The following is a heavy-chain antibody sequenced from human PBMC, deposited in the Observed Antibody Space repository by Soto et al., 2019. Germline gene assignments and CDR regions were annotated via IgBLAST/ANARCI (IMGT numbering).Heavy chain of an antibody. D-gene: IGHD3-10*01. CDR1: GFTFSSYS. CDR2: ISSSSSTI. CDR3: ARLLWFGEVDY. Sequence: GESLKISCAASGFTFSSYSMNWVRQAPGKGLEWVSYISSSSSTIYYADSVKGRFTISRDNAKNSLYLQMNSLRAEDTAVYYCARLLWFGEVDYWGQGTLVTVSS. J-gene: IGHJ4*02. V-gene: IGHV3-48*01.